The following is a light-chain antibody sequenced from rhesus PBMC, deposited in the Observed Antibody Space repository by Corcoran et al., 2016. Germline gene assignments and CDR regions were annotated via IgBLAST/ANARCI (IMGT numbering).Light chain of an antibody. CDR1: QGIKDY. J-gene: IGKJ4*01. V-gene: IGKV1-66*01. Sequence: DIQMTQSPSSLSASVGDRVTITCRASQGIKDYLSWYQRKPGKAPKSLIYHASSLETGVPSRFSGSGSGTDYSLTISSLQPEDIATYYRQQYDNSPLPFGGGSKVEIK. CDR2: HAS. CDR3: QQYDNSPLP.